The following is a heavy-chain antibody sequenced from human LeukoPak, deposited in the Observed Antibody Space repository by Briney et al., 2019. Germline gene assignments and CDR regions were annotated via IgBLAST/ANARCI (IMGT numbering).Heavy chain of an antibody. J-gene: IGHJ4*02. CDR2: IQYDESSK. D-gene: IGHD4-17*01. V-gene: IGHV3-30*02. Sequence: PGGSLRLSCAASGFTFSRHGMHWVRQAPGKGLEWVAFIQYDESSKYYADPVKGRFTISRDNSKNTLYLQMNSLRAEDTAVYYCAKDHGDYDLDYWGQGTLVTVSS. CDR3: AKDHGDYDLDY. CDR1: GFTFSRHG.